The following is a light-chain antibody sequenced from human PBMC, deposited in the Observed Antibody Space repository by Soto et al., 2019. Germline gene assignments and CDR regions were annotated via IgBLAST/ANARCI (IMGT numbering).Light chain of an antibody. V-gene: IGKV3-20*01. CDR3: QQYGNSPVT. CDR2: GAS. Sequence: EIVLTQSPGTLSLSPGERAALSCRASQSVRGTSVAWYQQKPGLAPRLLIYGASSRATGIPDRFRGSGSGTEFSLTISRLEPDDFAVYYCQQYGNSPVTFGQGTKVEVK. J-gene: IGKJ1*01. CDR1: QSVRGTS.